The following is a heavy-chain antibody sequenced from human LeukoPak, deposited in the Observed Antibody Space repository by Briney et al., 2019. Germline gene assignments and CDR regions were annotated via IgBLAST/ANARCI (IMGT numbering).Heavy chain of an antibody. V-gene: IGHV3-7*01. Sequence: PGGSLRLSCAASGFTFSGYWMSWVRQAPGKGLEWVANIKEDGSDKYYVDSVKGRFTISRDNAKNSLYLHMHSLRAEDTAVYYCARVVFPYCTSTRCSDYYYYYMDVWGKGTTVTVS. CDR1: GFTFSGYW. J-gene: IGHJ6*03. D-gene: IGHD2-2*01. CDR3: ARVVFPYCTSTRCSDYYYYYMDV. CDR2: IKEDGSDK.